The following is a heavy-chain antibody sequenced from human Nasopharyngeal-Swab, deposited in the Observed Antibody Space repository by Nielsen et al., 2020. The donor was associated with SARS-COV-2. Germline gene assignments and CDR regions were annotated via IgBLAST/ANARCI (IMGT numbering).Heavy chain of an antibody. CDR2: IYTSGST. D-gene: IGHD3-9*01. CDR1: GGSISSYY. CDR3: ARYNDILTGYPQFDP. Sequence: SETLSLTCTVSGGSISSYYWSWIRQPAGKGLEGIGRIYTSGSTNYNPSPKSRVTMSVDTSKNQFSLKLSSVTAADTAVYYCARYNDILTGYPQFDPWGQGTLVTVSS. V-gene: IGHV4-4*07. J-gene: IGHJ5*02.